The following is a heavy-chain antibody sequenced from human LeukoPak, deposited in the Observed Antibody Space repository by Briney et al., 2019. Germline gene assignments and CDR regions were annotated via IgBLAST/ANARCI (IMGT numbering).Heavy chain of an antibody. CDR1: RFTFSSYA. CDR2: ISCDGSNK. Sequence: PGGSLRLSCAASRFTFSSYAMHWVRQAPGKGLEWVAVISCDGSNKYYTDSVKGRFTISRDNAKNSLSLQMNSLRAEDTAVYYCARCSGSSTYHSDDYWGQGTLVTVSS. J-gene: IGHJ4*02. CDR3: ARCSGSSTYHSDDY. D-gene: IGHD2-15*01. V-gene: IGHV3-30-3*01.